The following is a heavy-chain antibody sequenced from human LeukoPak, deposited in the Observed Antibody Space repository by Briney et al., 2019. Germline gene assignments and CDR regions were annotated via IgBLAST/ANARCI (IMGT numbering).Heavy chain of an antibody. D-gene: IGHD1-14*01. Sequence: RGSLRLSCAASGFTFSSYWMHWVRQAPGKGLVWVSRINSDGSSTSYADSVKGRFTISRDNAKNTLYLRMNSLRAEDTAVYYCATGQGHGMDVWGQGTTVTVSS. V-gene: IGHV3-74*01. J-gene: IGHJ6*02. CDR3: ATGQGHGMDV. CDR2: INSDGSST. CDR1: GFTFSSYW.